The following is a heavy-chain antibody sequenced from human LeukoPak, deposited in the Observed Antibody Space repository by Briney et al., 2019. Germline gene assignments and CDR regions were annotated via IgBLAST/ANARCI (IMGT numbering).Heavy chain of an antibody. CDR1: GGTFSSYA. Sequence: SVKVSCKASGGTFSSYAISWVRQAPGQGLEWMGGIIPIFGTANYAQKFQGRVTITADESTSTAYMELSSLRSEDTAVYYCARGALEYSNYHEQTFDYWGQGTLVTVSS. CDR2: IIPIFGTA. CDR3: ARGALEYSNYHEQTFDY. D-gene: IGHD4-11*01. V-gene: IGHV1-69*13. J-gene: IGHJ4*02.